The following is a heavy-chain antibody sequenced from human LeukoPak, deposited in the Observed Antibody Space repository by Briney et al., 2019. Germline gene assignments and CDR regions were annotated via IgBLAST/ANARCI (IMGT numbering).Heavy chain of an antibody. CDR1: GGSFSDYY. CDR2: VNHSGNT. CDR3: ARHYGP. D-gene: IGHD3-16*01. V-gene: IGHV4-34*01. Sequence: KPPETLSLTCAVYGGSFSDYYWTWIRQPPGKGLEWIGEVNHSGNTNYKPSLKSRVTISVDTSKNQFSLKLNSVTAADTAVYYCARHYGPWGQGTLVTVSS. J-gene: IGHJ5*02.